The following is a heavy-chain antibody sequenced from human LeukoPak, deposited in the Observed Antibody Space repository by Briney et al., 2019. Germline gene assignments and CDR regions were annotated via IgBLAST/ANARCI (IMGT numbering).Heavy chain of an antibody. CDR3: ARGGHRYSGYDFTGGDAFDI. CDR1: GFTFSDYY. Sequence: PGGSLRLSCAASGFTFSDYYMSWIRQAPGKGLEWVSYISSSGSTIYYADSVKGRFTISRDNAKNSLYLQMNSLRAEDTAVYYCARGGHRYSGYDFTGGDAFDIWGQGTMVTVSS. CDR2: ISSSGSTI. J-gene: IGHJ3*02. D-gene: IGHD5-12*01. V-gene: IGHV3-11*04.